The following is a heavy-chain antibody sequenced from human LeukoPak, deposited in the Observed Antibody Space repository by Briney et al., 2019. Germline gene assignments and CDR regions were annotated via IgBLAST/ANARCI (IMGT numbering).Heavy chain of an antibody. V-gene: IGHV3-21*01. D-gene: IGHD3-10*01. J-gene: IGHJ4*02. CDR3: ARARVVDYYGSGPLYYFDY. CDR2: ISSNSSYI. Sequence: GGSLRLSCAASGFTFSSYSMNWVRQAPGKGLEWVSSISSNSSYIYYADSVKGRFTISRDNAKNSLYLQMNSLRAEDTAVYYCARARVVDYYGSGPLYYFDYWGQGTLVTVSS. CDR1: GFTFSSYS.